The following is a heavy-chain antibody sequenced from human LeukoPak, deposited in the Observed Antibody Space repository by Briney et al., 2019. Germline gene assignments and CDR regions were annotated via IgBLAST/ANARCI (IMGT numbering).Heavy chain of an antibody. V-gene: IGHV1-46*01. CDR3: ARGASYYYDSSGLSAFDY. CDR1: GYTFTSYY. Sequence: GASVTVSCTASGYTFTSYYMHWVRQAPGQGLEWMGIINPSGGSTSYAQKFQGRVTMTRDTSTSTVYMELSSLRSEDTAVYYCARGASYYYDSSGLSAFDYWGQGTLVTVSS. J-gene: IGHJ4*02. CDR2: INPSGGST. D-gene: IGHD3-22*01.